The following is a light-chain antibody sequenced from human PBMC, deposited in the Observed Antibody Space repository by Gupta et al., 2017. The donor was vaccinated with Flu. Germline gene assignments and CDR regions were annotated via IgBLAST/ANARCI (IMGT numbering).Light chain of an antibody. Sequence: VTLGEPASISCRTSQCRRHSNEKNYLDWYLQKPGHSPQLLIYLDSWRACGVPDRFSGSGYGTDFTLNISRGEAEDVGVYYCTQKLQSPVTFGQGTXVEIK. CDR1: QCRRHSNEKNY. V-gene: IGKV2-28*01. CDR2: LDS. CDR3: TQKLQSPVT. J-gene: IGKJ2*01.